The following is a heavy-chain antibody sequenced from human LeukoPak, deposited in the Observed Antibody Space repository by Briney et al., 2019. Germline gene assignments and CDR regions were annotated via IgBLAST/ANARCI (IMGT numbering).Heavy chain of an antibody. CDR2: INHSGST. D-gene: IGHD2-2*01. CDR3: AREGGSNIVVVPARATQFDY. CDR1: GGSFSGYY. J-gene: IGHJ4*02. V-gene: IGHV4-34*01. Sequence: SETLSLTCAVYGGSFSGYYWSWIRQPPGKGLEWIGEINHSGSTNYNPSLKSRVTISVDTSKNQFSLKLSSVTAADTAVYYCAREGGSNIVVVPARATQFDYWGQGTLVTVSS.